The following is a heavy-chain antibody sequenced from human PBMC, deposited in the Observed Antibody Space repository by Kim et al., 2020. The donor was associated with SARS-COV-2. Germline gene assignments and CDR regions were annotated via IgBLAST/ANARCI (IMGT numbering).Heavy chain of an antibody. V-gene: IGHV3-48*04. CDR2: ISSSSSSI. CDR3: ARDQREDIFYFDPMDV. J-gene: IGHJ6*01. Sequence: GGSLRLSCAASGFTFNKYSMNWVRQAPGRGLEWLSYISSSSSSIYYADSVKGRFTTSRDNSQNSLYLQMNSLRPEDTAVYYCARDQREDIFYFDPMDVWGPGTTVIVSS. CDR1: GFTFNKYS. D-gene: IGHD2-15*01.